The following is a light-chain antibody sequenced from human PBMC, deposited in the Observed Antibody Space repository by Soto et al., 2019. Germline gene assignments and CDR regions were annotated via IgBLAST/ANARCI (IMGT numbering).Light chain of an antibody. CDR2: GAS. CDR3: QQYSPWPGHT. CDR1: QTVSSN. V-gene: IGKV3-15*01. J-gene: IGKJ2*01. Sequence: EVVMTQSPATLSVSPGERAILSCRASQTVSSNLAWYQHNPAQAPRLLIYGASTRVAVVPARFSGSGSGTEFTLTISSLQSEDFAVYYCQQYSPWPGHTFGQGTKVDIK.